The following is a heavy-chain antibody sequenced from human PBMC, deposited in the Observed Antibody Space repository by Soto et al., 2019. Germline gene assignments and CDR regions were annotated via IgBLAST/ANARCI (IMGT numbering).Heavy chain of an antibody. J-gene: IGHJ4*02. CDR2: ISYDGSNK. CDR3: AKVAQLNDY. V-gene: IGHV3-30*18. Sequence: QVQLVESGGGVVQPGRSLRLSCAASGFTFSSYGMHWVRQAPGKGLEWVAVISYDGSNKYYADSVKGRFTISRDNSKNTLYLQMNSLRAEDKAVYYCAKVAQLNDYWGQGTLVTVSS. CDR1: GFTFSSYG. D-gene: IGHD6-13*01.